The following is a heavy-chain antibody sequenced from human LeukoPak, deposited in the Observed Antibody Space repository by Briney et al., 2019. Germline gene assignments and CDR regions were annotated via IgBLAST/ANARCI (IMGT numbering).Heavy chain of an antibody. V-gene: IGHV5-51*01. CDR1: GYSSTNSW. CDR2: IYLGDSDT. J-gene: IGHJ4*02. CDR3: AISSLYSSGWYGPDY. Sequence: GESLKISCKGSGYSSTNSWIGWVRQAPGKGLEWMGIIYLGDSDTRYSPSFQGQVTISADKSISTAYLQWSSLKASDTAMYYCAISSLYSSGWYGPDYWGQGTLVTVSS. D-gene: IGHD6-19*01.